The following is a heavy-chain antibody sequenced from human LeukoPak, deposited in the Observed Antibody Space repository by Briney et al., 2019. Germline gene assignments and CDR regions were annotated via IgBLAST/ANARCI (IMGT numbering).Heavy chain of an antibody. Sequence: GGSLRLSCAASGFTFSSNYMSWVRQAPGKGLEWVSVIYSGGSTYYADSVKGRFTISRDNSKNTLYLQMNSLRAEDTAVYYCAKDGVGVWGRDYFDYWGQGTLVTVSS. D-gene: IGHD3-16*01. CDR2: IYSGGST. V-gene: IGHV3-53*01. J-gene: IGHJ4*02. CDR3: AKDGVGVWGRDYFDY. CDR1: GFTFSSNY.